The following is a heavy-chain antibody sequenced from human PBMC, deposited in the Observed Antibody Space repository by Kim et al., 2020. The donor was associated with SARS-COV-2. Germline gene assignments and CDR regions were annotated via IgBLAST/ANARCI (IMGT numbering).Heavy chain of an antibody. Sequence: GGSLRLSCAVSRFTFNNYWINWVRHAPGKGLVWVSRISSDGSNTNYADSVKGRFTMSRDNAENTLYLQMNSLRAEDTAVYYCARGFFRDGCDVGGQGTTVSVSS. J-gene: IGHJ6*02. CDR1: RFTFNNYW. CDR3: ARGFFRDGCDV. D-gene: IGHD3-10*01. V-gene: IGHV3-74*01. CDR2: ISSDGSNT.